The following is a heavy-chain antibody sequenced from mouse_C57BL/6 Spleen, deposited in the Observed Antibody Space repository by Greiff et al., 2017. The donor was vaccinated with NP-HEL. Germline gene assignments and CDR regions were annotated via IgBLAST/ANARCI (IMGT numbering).Heavy chain of an antibody. J-gene: IGHJ1*03. CDR1: GFTFSSYA. V-gene: IGHV5-4*01. Sequence: EVHLVESGGGLVKPGGSLKLSCAASGFTFSSYAMSWVRQTPEKRLEWVATISDGGSYTYYPDNVKGRFTIARDNAKNNLYLQMSHLKSEDTAMYYCAREGGSSHWYFDVWGTGTTVTVSS. CDR3: AREGGSSHWYFDV. D-gene: IGHD1-1*01. CDR2: ISDGGSYT.